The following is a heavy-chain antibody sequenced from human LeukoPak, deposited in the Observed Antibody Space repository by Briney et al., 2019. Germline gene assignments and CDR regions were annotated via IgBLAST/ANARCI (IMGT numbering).Heavy chain of an antibody. CDR1: GYTFTSYD. J-gene: IGHJ4*02. CDR2: MNPNSGNT. D-gene: IGHD3-16*01. CDR3: ARVWGRGDAPRFNY. V-gene: IGHV1-8*01. Sequence: ASVKVSCKASGYTFTSYDINWVRQATGQGLEWMAWMNPNSGNTGYAQKFQGRVTMTRNTSISTAYMELSSLRSEDTAVYYCARVWGRGDAPRFNYWGQGTLVTVSS.